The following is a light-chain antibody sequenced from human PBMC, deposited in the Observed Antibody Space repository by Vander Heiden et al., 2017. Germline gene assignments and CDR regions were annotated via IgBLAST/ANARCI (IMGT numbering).Light chain of an antibody. V-gene: IGKV1-39*01. CDR3: QQSYSIPPWT. J-gene: IGKJ1*01. Sequence: DIQMTQSPSSLSASVGDRATITCRASQSISSYLNWYQQKQGKDPKLLIYAASSLQSGVPSRFSGSGSGTDFTLTISSLQPEDFATYYCQQSYSIPPWTFGQGTKVEIK. CDR1: QSISSY. CDR2: AAS.